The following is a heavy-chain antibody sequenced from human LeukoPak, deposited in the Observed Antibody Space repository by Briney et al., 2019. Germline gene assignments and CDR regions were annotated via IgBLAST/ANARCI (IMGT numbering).Heavy chain of an antibody. J-gene: IGHJ4*02. CDR2: IKQDGSEK. CDR1: GFTFSNSW. D-gene: IGHD3-22*01. CDR3: ARDLYRIVVVPYYFDY. V-gene: IGHV3-7*01. Sequence: GGSLRLSCAASGFTFSNSWMSWVRQAPGKGLEWVANIKQDGSEKYYVDSVKGRFTISRDDAKNSLYLQMNSLRAEDTAVYYCARDLYRIVVVPYYFDYWGQGTLVTVSS.